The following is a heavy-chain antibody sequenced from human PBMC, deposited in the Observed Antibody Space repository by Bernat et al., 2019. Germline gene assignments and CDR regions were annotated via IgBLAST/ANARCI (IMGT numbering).Heavy chain of an antibody. V-gene: IGHV3-30*03. CDR3: ARDYNWNLDY. CDR1: GFTFSSYG. CDR2: ISYDGSNK. J-gene: IGHJ4*02. Sequence: QVQLVESGGGVVQPGRSLRLSCAASGFTFSSYGMHWVRQAPGKGLEWVAVISYDGSNKYYADSVKGRFTISRDNSKNSLYLQMNSLSADDTAVYYCARDYNWNLDYWGQGTLVTVSS. D-gene: IGHD1-20*01.